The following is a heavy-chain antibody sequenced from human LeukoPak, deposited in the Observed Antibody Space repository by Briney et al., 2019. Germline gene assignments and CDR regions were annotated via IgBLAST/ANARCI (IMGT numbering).Heavy chain of an antibody. V-gene: IGHV3-53*01. Sequence: GSLRLSCAASGFTVSSNYMSWVRQAPGKGLEGVSVIYSGGSTYYADSVKGRFTISRVNSKNTLYLQMNSLRAEDTAVYYCARGYYGDLDAFDIWGQGTMVTVSS. CDR3: ARGYYGDLDAFDI. CDR1: GFTVSSNY. CDR2: IYSGGST. J-gene: IGHJ3*02. D-gene: IGHD4-17*01.